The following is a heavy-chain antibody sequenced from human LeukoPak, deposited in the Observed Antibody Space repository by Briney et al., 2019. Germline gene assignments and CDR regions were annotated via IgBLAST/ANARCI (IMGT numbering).Heavy chain of an antibody. CDR1: GYTFTGYY. V-gene: IGHV1-2*02. Sequence: ASVKVSRKASGYTFTGYYMHWVRQAPGQGLEWMGWINPNSGGTNYAQKFQGRVTMTRDTSISTAYMELSRLRSDDTAVYYCARDAYSSSWYPDAFDIWGQGTMVTVSS. CDR3: ARDAYSSSWYPDAFDI. CDR2: INPNSGGT. J-gene: IGHJ3*02. D-gene: IGHD6-13*01.